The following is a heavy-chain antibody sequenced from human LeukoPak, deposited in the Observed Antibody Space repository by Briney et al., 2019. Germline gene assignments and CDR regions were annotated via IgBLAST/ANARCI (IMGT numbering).Heavy chain of an antibody. Sequence: SETLSLTCVVSGGSISSSTWWTWVRLPPGKGLEWIGEIFHSGSTNLNPSLKSRLTMSVDESRHQFSLKLTSVTAADTAVYYCASGGLVSRYLDHWGQGTLVTVPS. CDR3: ASGGLVSRYLDH. CDR1: GGSISSSTW. D-gene: IGHD3-9*01. CDR2: IFHSGST. J-gene: IGHJ4*02. V-gene: IGHV4-4*02.